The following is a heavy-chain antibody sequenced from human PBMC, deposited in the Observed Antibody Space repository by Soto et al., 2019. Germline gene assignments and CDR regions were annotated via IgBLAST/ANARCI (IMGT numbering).Heavy chain of an antibody. D-gene: IGHD2-15*01. V-gene: IGHV3-23*01. Sequence: GGSLRLSCAASGFTFSSYAMRWVRQAPGKGLEYVSAISGSGISTFYADSVKGRFTISRDNSKNTPSLQINSLRAEDTAVYYCAKGHCLGGSCHHSDYWGQGTLVTVSS. J-gene: IGHJ4*02. CDR3: AKGHCLGGSCHHSDY. CDR2: ISGSGIST. CDR1: GFTFSSYA.